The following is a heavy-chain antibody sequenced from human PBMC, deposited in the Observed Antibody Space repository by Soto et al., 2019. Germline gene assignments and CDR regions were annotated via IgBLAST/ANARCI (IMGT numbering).Heavy chain of an antibody. CDR2: ISTYNGKA. J-gene: IGHJ4*02. D-gene: IGHD1-26*01. V-gene: IGHV1-18*01. Sequence: QVHLVQSGAEVKRPGASVKVSCKASGYTFTSYGITWVRQAPGHGLEWMGGISTYNGKAKYTQQFQGRVTMTTDTSTTTVYMELRKLRSDDTAVYYCARYPWYSGSQRFDHWGQGTLVSVSS. CDR1: GYTFTSYG. CDR3: ARYPWYSGSQRFDH.